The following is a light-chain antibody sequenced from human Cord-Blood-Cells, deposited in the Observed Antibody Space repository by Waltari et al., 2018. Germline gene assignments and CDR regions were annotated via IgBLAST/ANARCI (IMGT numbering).Light chain of an antibody. Sequence: DIVLTQSPLSLLVTPGEPASISFMSRQSLLHSNGYNYLDWYLQKPGQSPQLLIYLGSNRASGVPDRFSGSGSGTDFTLKISRVEAEDVGVYYCMQALQTPYTFGQGTKLEIK. V-gene: IGKV2-28*01. CDR1: QSLLHSNGYNY. CDR3: MQALQTPYT. CDR2: LGS. J-gene: IGKJ2*01.